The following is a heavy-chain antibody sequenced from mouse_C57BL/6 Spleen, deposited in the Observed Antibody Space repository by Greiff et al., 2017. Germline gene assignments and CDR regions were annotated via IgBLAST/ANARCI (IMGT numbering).Heavy chain of an antibody. V-gene: IGHV1-76*01. D-gene: IGHD2-5*01. CDR3: ARSAYYSNYAMDY. CDR1: GYTFTDYY. Sequence: VQVVESGAELVRPGASVKLSCKASGYTFTDYYINWVKQRPGQGLEWIARIYPGSGNTYYNEKFKGKATLTAEKSSSTAYMQLSSLTSEDSAVYFCARSAYYSNYAMDYWGQGTSVTVSS. CDR2: IYPGSGNT. J-gene: IGHJ4*01.